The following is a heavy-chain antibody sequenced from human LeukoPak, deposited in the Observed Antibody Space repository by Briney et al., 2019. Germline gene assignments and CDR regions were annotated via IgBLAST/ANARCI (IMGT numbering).Heavy chain of an antibody. CDR1: GGSFSGYY. Sequence: PSETLSLTCAVYGGSFSGYYWSWIRQPPGKGLEWIGEINHSGSTNYNPSLKSRVTISVDTSKNQFSLKLSSVTAADTAVYYCARGIRFLEWFRVSYFDYWGQGTLVTVSS. CDR2: INHSGST. V-gene: IGHV4-34*01. J-gene: IGHJ4*02. D-gene: IGHD3-3*01. CDR3: ARGIRFLEWFRVSYFDY.